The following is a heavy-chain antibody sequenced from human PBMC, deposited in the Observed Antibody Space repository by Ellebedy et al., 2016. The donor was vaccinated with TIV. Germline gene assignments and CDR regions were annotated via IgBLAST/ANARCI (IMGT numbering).Heavy chain of an antibody. V-gene: IGHV3-33*01. J-gene: IGHJ4*02. D-gene: IGHD2-15*01. CDR1: GFSFNA. CDR3: ARAIGAGDGK. Sequence: GGSLRLXXAASGFSFNAIHWVRQAPGKGLEWVAMIWQDGSNKYYADSVKGRFAISRDNSKNTFYLQMNSLRTEDTAVYYCARAIGAGDGKWGQGALVTVSS. CDR2: IWQDGSNK.